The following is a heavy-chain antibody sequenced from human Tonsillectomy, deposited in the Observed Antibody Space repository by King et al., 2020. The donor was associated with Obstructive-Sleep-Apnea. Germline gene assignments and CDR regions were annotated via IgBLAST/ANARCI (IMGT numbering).Heavy chain of an antibody. J-gene: IGHJ4*02. V-gene: IGHV3-15*01. CDR1: GLIFSNAW. D-gene: IGHD1-1*01. Sequence: VQLVESGGGLVKPGGSLRLSCAVSGLIFSNAWMTWARPAPGKGLERVVHIKSKTDGVTAHYAAPVKGRFTISRDDSKNTLYLQMESLKTEDTAVYYCTTGNDGYWGQGTLVTVSS. CDR2: IKSKTDGVTA. CDR3: TTGNDGY.